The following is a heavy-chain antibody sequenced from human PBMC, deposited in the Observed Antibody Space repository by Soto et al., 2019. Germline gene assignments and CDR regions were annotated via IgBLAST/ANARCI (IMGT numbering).Heavy chain of an antibody. CDR2: ISYDGSNK. CDR1: GFTFSSYG. Sequence: GGSLRLSCAASGFTFSSYGMHWVRQAPGKGLEWVAVISYDGSNKYYADSVKGRFTISRDNSKKTLYLQMNSLRAEDTAVHYCAKDLRVGTYYGMDVWGQGTTVTVSS. CDR3: AKDLRVGTYYGMDV. J-gene: IGHJ6*02. V-gene: IGHV3-30*18. D-gene: IGHD1-1*01.